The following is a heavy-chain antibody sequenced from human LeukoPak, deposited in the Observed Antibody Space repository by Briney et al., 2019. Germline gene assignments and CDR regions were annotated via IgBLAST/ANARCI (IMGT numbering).Heavy chain of an antibody. CDR3: AKVMVFSYYFDY. D-gene: IGHD2-21*01. CDR2: ISGSGGST. CDR1: GFTFSSYA. Sequence: GGSLRLSCTASGFTFSSYAMSWVRQAPGKGLEWVSAISGSGGSTYYADSVKGRFTISRDNSKNTLYLQMNSLRAEDTAVYYCAKVMVFSYYFDYWGQGTLVTVSS. V-gene: IGHV3-23*01. J-gene: IGHJ4*02.